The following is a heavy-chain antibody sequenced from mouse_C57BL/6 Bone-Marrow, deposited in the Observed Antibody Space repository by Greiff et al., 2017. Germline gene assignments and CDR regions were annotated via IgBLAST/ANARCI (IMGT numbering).Heavy chain of an antibody. D-gene: IGHD1-1*01. CDR3: AREGITTVVAPREFDV. Sequence: QVQLQQPGAELVKPGASVKLSCKASGYTFTSYWMQWVKQRPGQGLEWIGELDPSDSNTNYNQKFKGKATLTVDTSSSTAYMPPSSLTSEDSPVYYCAREGITTVVAPREFDVWGKGTTVTVSS. CDR2: LDPSDSNT. CDR1: GYTFTSYW. J-gene: IGHJ1*03. V-gene: IGHV1-50*01.